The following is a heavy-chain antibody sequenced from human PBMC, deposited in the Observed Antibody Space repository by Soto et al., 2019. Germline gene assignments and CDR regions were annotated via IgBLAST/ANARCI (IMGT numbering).Heavy chain of an antibody. V-gene: IGHV4-34*01. CDR1: GGSFSVYY. D-gene: IGHD2-2*02. J-gene: IGHJ4*02. CDR3: ASGRYCSSTSCYTGGQTDY. CDR2: INHSGST. Sequence: PSETLSLTCAVYGGSFSVYYWSWIRQPPGKGLEWIGEINHSGSTNYNPSLKSRVTISVDTSKNQFSLKLSSVTAADTAVYYCASGRYCSSTSCYTGGQTDYWGQGTLVTVSS.